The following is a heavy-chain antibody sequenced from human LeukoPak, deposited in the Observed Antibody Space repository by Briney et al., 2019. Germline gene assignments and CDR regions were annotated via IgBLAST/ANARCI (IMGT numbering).Heavy chain of an antibody. D-gene: IGHD1-1*01. CDR3: ARGGSYKEGAFDI. CDR2: ISSDGSST. Sequence: ISSDGSSTSYADSVKGRFTISRDNAKNALNLQMNSLRAEETAVYYCARGGSYKEGAFDIWGQGTTVIVSS. V-gene: IGHV3-74*01. J-gene: IGHJ3*02.